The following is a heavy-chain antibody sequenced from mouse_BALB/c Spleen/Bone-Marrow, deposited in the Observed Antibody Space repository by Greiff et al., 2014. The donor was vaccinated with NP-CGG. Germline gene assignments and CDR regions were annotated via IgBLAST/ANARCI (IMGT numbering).Heavy chain of an antibody. CDR3: ARDLEDLGLRLMDY. Sequence: DVKLVESGGGLVRPGGSLKISCAASGFTFSDYYMCWVRQTPEMRLEWVATISDGGSYIYYPDSVKGSFTISRDNASNDQYLQMSSLKSESTAMYDCARDLEDLGLRLMDYWGQGTSVTVSS. CDR2: ISDGGSYI. V-gene: IGHV5-4*02. CDR1: GFTFSDYY. J-gene: IGHJ4*01. D-gene: IGHD2-4*01.